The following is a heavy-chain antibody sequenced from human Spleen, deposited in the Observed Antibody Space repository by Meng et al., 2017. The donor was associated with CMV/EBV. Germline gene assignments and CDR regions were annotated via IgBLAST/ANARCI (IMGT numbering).Heavy chain of an antibody. CDR1: GFTVSSNY. D-gene: IGHD1-26*01. CDR3: AKGYSGSYRAAMDV. V-gene: IGHV3-53*01. CDR2: IYSGGST. Sequence: GESLKISCAASGFTVSSNYMSWVRQAPGKGLEWVSVIYSGGSTYYADSVKGRFTISRDNSKNTLYLQMNSLRAGDTAVYYCAKGYSGSYRAAMDVWGQGTTVTVSS. J-gene: IGHJ6*02.